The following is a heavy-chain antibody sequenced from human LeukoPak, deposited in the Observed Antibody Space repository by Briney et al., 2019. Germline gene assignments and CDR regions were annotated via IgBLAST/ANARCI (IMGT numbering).Heavy chain of an antibody. D-gene: IGHD1-26*01. Sequence: GGSLRLSCAASGFTFSNYEMKWVRQAPGEGLEWVSYIGSSGTLMYYADSVKGRFTISRDNAKNSLYLQMNSLRAEDTAVYYCARGWAGSYWGQGTLVTVSS. CDR3: ARGWAGSY. J-gene: IGHJ4*02. CDR2: IGSSGTLM. V-gene: IGHV3-48*03. CDR1: GFTFSNYE.